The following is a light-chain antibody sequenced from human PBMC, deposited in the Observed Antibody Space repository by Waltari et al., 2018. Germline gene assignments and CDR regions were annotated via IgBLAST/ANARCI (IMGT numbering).Light chain of an antibody. CDR3: QSYDNRLSGVI. V-gene: IGLV1-40*01. J-gene: IGLJ2*01. CDR2: GHN. CDR1: SSNLGATYD. Sequence: QSVLTQPLSVSGAPGQRVTISCAGSSSNLGATYDAHWYQQLPGPAPKLLIYGHNNRPSGVPDRFSGSKSGTSASLAITGLQAEDEADYYCQSYDNRLSGVIFGGGTRLTVL.